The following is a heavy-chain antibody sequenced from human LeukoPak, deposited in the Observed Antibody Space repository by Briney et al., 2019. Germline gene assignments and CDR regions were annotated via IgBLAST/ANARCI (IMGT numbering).Heavy chain of an antibody. V-gene: IGHV3-30*14. CDR1: GFTFSSYA. D-gene: IGHD3-22*01. Sequence: PGGSLRLSCAASGFTFSSYAMPWVRQAPGKGLEWVAVISYDGSNKYYADSVKGRFTISRHNSKNTLYLQMNSLRAEDTAVYYCARAPPYYYDSSGSIIEGYWGQGTLVTVSS. CDR2: ISYDGSNK. CDR3: ARAPPYYYDSSGSIIEGY. J-gene: IGHJ4*02.